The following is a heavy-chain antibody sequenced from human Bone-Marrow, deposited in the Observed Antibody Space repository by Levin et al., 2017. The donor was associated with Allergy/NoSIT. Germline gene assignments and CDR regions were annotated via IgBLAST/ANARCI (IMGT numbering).Heavy chain of an antibody. CDR2: ISDSGGDT. CDR1: GFTFSSCA. J-gene: IGHJ5*01. V-gene: IGHV3-23*01. CDR3: GQWDSSSWYDF. Sequence: GGSLRLSCAASGFTFSSCAMSWVRQAPGKGLEWVSAISDSGGDTYYADSVKGRFTISRDNSKNTLYLQMDGLRAEDTAVYYCGQWDSSSWYDFWGQGTLVTVSS. D-gene: IGHD6-13*01.